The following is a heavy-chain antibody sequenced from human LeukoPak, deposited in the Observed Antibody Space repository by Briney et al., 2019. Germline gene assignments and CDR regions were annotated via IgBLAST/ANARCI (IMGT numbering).Heavy chain of an antibody. V-gene: IGHV4-34*01. Sequence: SETLSLTCAVYGGSFGGFYWTWIRQSPGKGLECIGEVNHSGSTTYNPSLKSRVTISVDTSKNQFSLKLSSVAAADTAVYYCARDLGYNWFDPWGQGTLVTVSS. J-gene: IGHJ5*02. CDR3: ARDLGYNWFDP. CDR2: VNHSGST. D-gene: IGHD7-27*01. CDR1: GGSFGGFY.